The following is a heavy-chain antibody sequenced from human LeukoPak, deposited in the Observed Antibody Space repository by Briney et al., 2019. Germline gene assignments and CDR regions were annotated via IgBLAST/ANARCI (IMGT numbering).Heavy chain of an antibody. CDR1: GGSISSGDYY. J-gene: IGHJ5*02. Sequence: SETLSLTCTVSGGSISSGDYYWSWIRQPPGKGLEWIGYIYYSGSTYYNPSLKSRVTISVDTSKNQFSLKLSSVTAADTAVYYCAREARGSFWSGYYTWGQGTLVTVSS. CDR2: IYYSGST. V-gene: IGHV4-30-4*08. CDR3: AREARGSFWSGYYT. D-gene: IGHD3-3*01.